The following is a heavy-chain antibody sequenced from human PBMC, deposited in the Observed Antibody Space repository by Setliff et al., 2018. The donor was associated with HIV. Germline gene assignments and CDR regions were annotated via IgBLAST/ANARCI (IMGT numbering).Heavy chain of an antibody. CDR3: ARCSSGYGANDAFDI. V-gene: IGHV3-7*03. CDR2: IGQDGSEK. Sequence: GGSLRLSCAASRFDFNNYWMCWVRQAPGKGLEWVANIGQDGSEKNYADSVKGRFTISRDNAKNSLYLQMNSLRAEDTAVYYCARCSSGYGANDAFDIWGQGTMVTVSS. J-gene: IGHJ3*02. CDR1: RFDFNNYW. D-gene: IGHD3-22*01.